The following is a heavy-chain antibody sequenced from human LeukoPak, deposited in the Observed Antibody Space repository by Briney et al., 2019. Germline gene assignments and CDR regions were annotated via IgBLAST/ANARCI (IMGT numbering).Heavy chain of an antibody. CDR3: ARVGIAAAGIYYYYYMDV. V-gene: IGHV6-1*01. D-gene: IGHD6-13*01. Sequence: SQTLSLTCAISGDTVSSNSAAWNWIRQSPSRGLEWLGRTYYMSKWSNDYAVSVKSRITINPDTSKNQFSLQLNSVTPEDTAVYYCARVGIAAAGIYYYYYMDVWGKGTTVTISS. CDR2: TYYMSKWSN. J-gene: IGHJ6*03. CDR1: GDTVSSNSAA.